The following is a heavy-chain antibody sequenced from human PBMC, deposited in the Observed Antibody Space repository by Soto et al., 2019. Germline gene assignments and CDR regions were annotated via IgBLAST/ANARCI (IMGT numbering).Heavy chain of an antibody. CDR3: ARQTGTTTTPFAY. J-gene: IGHJ4*02. CDR2: IYYSGST. CDR1: GGSITSGDYY. Sequence: PSETLSLTCTVSGGSITSGDYYWSWIRQTPGKGLEWIGYIYYSGSTYYNPSLKSPITISLDTSKNQFSLKLRSVAAADTAVYYCARQTGTTTTPFAYWGQGSLVTVS. D-gene: IGHD1-7*01. V-gene: IGHV4-30-4*01.